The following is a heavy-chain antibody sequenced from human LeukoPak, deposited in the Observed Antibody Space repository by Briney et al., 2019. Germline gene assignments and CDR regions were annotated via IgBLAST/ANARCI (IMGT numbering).Heavy chain of an antibody. Sequence: PGGSLRLSCAASGFTFNIYAMSWVRQAPGKGLKWASTISDGGDTTHYTDPVKGRFTMSRDNSKNTLYLQMNTLRAEDTAVYYCAKGWSRGWLDYWGQGTLVTVSS. CDR2: ISDGGDTT. CDR3: AKGWSRGWLDY. V-gene: IGHV3-23*01. J-gene: IGHJ4*02. D-gene: IGHD6-19*01. CDR1: GFTFNIYA.